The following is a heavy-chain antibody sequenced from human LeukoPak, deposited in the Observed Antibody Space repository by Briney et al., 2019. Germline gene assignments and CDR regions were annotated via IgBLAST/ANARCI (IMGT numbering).Heavy chain of an antibody. Sequence: SETLSLTCAVYGGSFSGYYCSWVRQPPGKGLEWIGEINHSGSTNYNPSFKGRVTISVDTSKNQFSLKLSSVTAADTAVYYCARHDSSDWYGGVDHWGQGTLVTVSS. J-gene: IGHJ4*02. CDR2: INHSGST. V-gene: IGHV4-34*01. CDR1: GGSFSGYY. CDR3: ARHDSSDWYGGVDH. D-gene: IGHD6-19*01.